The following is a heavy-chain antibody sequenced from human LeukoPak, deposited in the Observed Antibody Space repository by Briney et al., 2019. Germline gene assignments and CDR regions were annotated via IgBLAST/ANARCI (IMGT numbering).Heavy chain of an antibody. V-gene: IGHV3-30-3*01. J-gene: IGHJ4*02. CDR3: AIGPDYFDY. CDR1: GFTFSSYA. Sequence: GGSLRLSCAASGFTFSSYAMHWVRQDPGKGLEWVAVISYDGSSKYYADSVKGRFTISRDNSKNTLYLQMNSRRAEDTAVYYCAIGPDYFDYWGQGTLVTVSS. CDR2: ISYDGSSK.